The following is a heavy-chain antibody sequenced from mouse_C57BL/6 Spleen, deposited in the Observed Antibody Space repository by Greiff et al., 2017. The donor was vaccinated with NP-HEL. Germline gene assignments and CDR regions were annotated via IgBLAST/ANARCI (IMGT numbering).Heavy chain of an antibody. CDR1: GYTFTSYW. CDR2: IHPNSGST. Sequence: QVHVKQPGAELVKPGASVKLSCKASGYTFTSYWMHWVTQRPGQGLEWIGMIHPNSGSTNYNEKFKSKATLTVDKSSSTAYMQLSSLTSEDSAVYYCAKKVYGNYHDYFDYWGQGTTLTVSS. J-gene: IGHJ2*01. CDR3: AKKVYGNYHDYFDY. V-gene: IGHV1-64*01. D-gene: IGHD2-1*01.